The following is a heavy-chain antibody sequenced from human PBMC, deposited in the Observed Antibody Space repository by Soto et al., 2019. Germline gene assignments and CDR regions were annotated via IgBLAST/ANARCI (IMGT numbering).Heavy chain of an antibody. V-gene: IGHV1-69*13. Sequence: SVKVSCKASGGTFSSYAISWVRQAPGQGLEWMGGIIPIFGTANYAQKFQGRVTITADESTSTAYMELSSLGSEDTAVYYCAGSTIFGVVSSVSYYYGMDVWRQGTTVTVSS. D-gene: IGHD3-3*01. CDR3: AGSTIFGVVSSVSYYYGMDV. J-gene: IGHJ6*02. CDR2: IIPIFGTA. CDR1: GGTFSSYA.